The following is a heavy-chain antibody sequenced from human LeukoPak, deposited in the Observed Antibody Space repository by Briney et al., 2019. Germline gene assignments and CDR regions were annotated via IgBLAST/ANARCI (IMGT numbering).Heavy chain of an antibody. Sequence: GGSLRLSCAGSRFTFNNYAMSWVRQGPGKGLEWVATIKEDGSERYYVESVKGRFTISRDNAKNSLYLQMNSLRVEDTALYYCARDEASGSSYGSSFHFWGEGTMVTVSS. D-gene: IGHD1-26*01. CDR1: RFTFNNYA. J-gene: IGHJ3*01. V-gene: IGHV3-7*01. CDR2: IKEDGSER. CDR3: ARDEASGSSYGSSFHF.